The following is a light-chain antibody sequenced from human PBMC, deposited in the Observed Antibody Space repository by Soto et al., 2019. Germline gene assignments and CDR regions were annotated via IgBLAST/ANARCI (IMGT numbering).Light chain of an antibody. Sequence: EIVMTQSPGNLSWSPGERATLSCRASQSVSSDLAWYQQKPGQAPRLLIYGASTRATGIPARFSGSGSGTEFTLTISSLQSEDFAVYYCQQYNNWPPRTFGGGTKVDIK. V-gene: IGKV3-15*01. J-gene: IGKJ4*01. CDR2: GAS. CDR3: QQYNNWPPRT. CDR1: QSVSSD.